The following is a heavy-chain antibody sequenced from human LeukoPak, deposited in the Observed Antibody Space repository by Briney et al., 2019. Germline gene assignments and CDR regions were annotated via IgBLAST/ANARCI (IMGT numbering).Heavy chain of an antibody. Sequence: GGSLRLSCAASGFIFSNYSMNWVRQAPGKGLEWVSWISSTSNTIYYADSVKGRFTISRDNAKNSLDLQINSLRDEDTAVYYCARPSRSTGPAYWGQGTLVTVSS. CDR3: ARPSRSTGPAY. D-gene: IGHD2-2*01. CDR1: GFIFSNYS. CDR2: ISSTSNTI. V-gene: IGHV3-48*02. J-gene: IGHJ4*02.